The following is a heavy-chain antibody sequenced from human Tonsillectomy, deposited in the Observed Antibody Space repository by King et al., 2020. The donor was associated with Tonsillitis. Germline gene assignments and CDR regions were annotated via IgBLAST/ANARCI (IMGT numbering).Heavy chain of an antibody. CDR2: IKSKTNGVTT. CDR3: SPEGYSSGFHSLDS. J-gene: IGHJ4*02. CDR1: AFSFNNAW. Sequence: VQLVESGGGLVKPGGSLRLSCAASAFSFNNAWMTWVRQAPGKGLEWVGRIKSKTNGVTTNYAAPVTGRFTISRDDSKNMLYLQMNSLKTEDTAVYYCSPEGYSSGFHSLDSWGQGTPVAVSS. V-gene: IGHV3-15*01. D-gene: IGHD2-15*01.